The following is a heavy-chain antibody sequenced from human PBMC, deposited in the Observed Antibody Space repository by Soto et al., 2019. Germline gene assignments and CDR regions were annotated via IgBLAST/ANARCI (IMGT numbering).Heavy chain of an antibody. V-gene: IGHV4-59*01. J-gene: IGHJ5*02. Sequence: SETLSLTCTVSGGSISSYYWSWIRQPPGKGLEWIGYIYYSGSTNYNPSLKSRVTISVDTSKNQFSLKLSSVTAADTAVYYCAREKADSSGYYSWFDPWGQGTLVTVSS. D-gene: IGHD3-22*01. CDR3: AREKADSSGYYSWFDP. CDR2: IYYSGST. CDR1: GGSISSYY.